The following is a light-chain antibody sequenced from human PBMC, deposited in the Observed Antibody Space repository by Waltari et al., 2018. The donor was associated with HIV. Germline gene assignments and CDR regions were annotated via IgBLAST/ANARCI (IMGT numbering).Light chain of an antibody. Sequence: EIVLTQSPGTLSLSPGERATLSCSASQSVSTSYLAWYQQIPGQAPRLLIYSTSNRASGIPDRFSGSGSGTDFTLTISRLEPEDIAVYYCQQSYSSPPGITFGQGTRLEIK. J-gene: IGKJ5*01. CDR3: QQSYSSPPGIT. V-gene: IGKV3-20*01. CDR2: STS. CDR1: QSVSTSY.